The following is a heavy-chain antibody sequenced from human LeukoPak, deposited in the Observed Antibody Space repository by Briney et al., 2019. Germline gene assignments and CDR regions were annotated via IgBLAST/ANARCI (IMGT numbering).Heavy chain of an antibody. CDR3: ARDLNGVGIVVVPAAMIDY. CDR1: GYTFTSYG. CDR2: ISAYNGNT. V-gene: IGHV1-18*01. Sequence: ASVKVSCKASGYTFTSYGISWVRQAPGQGLEWMGWISAYNGNTNYAQKLQGRVTMTTDTSTSTAYMELRSLRSDDTAVYYCARDLNGVGIVVVPAAMIDYWGQGTLVTVSS. J-gene: IGHJ4*02. D-gene: IGHD2-2*03.